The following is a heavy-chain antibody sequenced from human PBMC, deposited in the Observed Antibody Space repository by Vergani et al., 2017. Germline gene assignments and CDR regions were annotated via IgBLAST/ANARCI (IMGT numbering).Heavy chain of an antibody. CDR2: IYTSGST. CDR3: ARDENYDILTGYLGNWFDP. Sequence: QVQLQESGPGLVKPSQTLSLTCTVSGGSISSGSYYWSWIRQPAGKGLEWIGRIYTSGSTNYNPSLKSRVTMSVDTSKNQFSLKLSSVTAADTAVYYCARDENYDILTGYLGNWFDPWGQGTLVTVSS. D-gene: IGHD3-9*01. V-gene: IGHV4-61*02. J-gene: IGHJ5*02. CDR1: GGSISSGSYY.